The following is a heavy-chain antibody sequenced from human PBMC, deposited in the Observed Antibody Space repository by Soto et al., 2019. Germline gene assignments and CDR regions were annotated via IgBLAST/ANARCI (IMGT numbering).Heavy chain of an antibody. D-gene: IGHD3-22*01. CDR2: IYSGGST. V-gene: IGHV3-53*04. CDR3: SLGDSSGYYYIDY. CDR1: GFTVSSNY. J-gene: IGHJ4*02. Sequence: EVQLVESGGGLVQPGGSLRLSCAASGFTVSSNYMSWVRQAPGKGLEWVSVIYSGGSTYYADSVKGRFTISRHNSKNTLYLQMNSLRAEDTAVYYCSLGDSSGYYYIDYWGQGTLVTVSS.